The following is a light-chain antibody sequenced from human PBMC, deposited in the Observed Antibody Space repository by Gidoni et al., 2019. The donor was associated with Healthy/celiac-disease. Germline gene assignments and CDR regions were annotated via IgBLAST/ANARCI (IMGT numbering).Light chain of an antibody. J-gene: IGKJ2*01. V-gene: IGKV3-15*01. CDR1: QSVSSN. CDR3: QQYNNWPYT. Sequence: EIVMTQSPATLSVSPGERATLSCRASQSVSSNLAWYQQKPGQAPRLLIYGASTRATGIPARFSGSWSGTEFTLTISSLQSEDFAVYYCQQYNNWPYTFXXXTKLEIK. CDR2: GAS.